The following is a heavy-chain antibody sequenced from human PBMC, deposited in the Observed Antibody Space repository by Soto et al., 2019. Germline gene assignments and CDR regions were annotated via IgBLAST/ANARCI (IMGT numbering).Heavy chain of an antibody. CDR2: INAGNGNT. CDR3: ARPHLYYDILYFQH. D-gene: IGHD3-9*01. CDR1: GYTFTSYG. V-gene: IGHV1-3*01. Sequence: ASVKVSCKASGYTFTSYGISWVRQAPGQGREWMGWINAGNGNTKYSQKFQGRVTITRDTSASTAYMELSSLRSEDTAVYYCARPHLYYDILYFQHWGQGTLVTVSS. J-gene: IGHJ1*01.